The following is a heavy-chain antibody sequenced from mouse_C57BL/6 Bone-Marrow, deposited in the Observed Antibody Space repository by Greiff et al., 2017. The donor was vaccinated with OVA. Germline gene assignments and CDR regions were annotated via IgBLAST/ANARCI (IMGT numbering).Heavy chain of an antibody. CDR3: ASMGSYYAMDY. V-gene: IGHV5-17*01. D-gene: IGHD1-1*02. CDR1: GFTFSDYG. CDR2: ISSGSSTT. J-gene: IGHJ4*01. Sequence: EVHLVESGGGLVKPGGSLKLSCAASGFTFSDYGMHWVRQTPEKGLEWVAYISSGSSTTYYADTVKGRFTISRDNAKNTLFLQMTSLRSEDTAMYYCASMGSYYAMDYWGQGTSVTVSS.